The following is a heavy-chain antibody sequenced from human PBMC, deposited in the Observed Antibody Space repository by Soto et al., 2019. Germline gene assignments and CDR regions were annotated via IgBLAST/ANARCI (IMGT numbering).Heavy chain of an antibody. D-gene: IGHD6-6*01. CDR2: INHSGST. CDR3: ARLHEYTSSTSFYMDV. Sequence: SETLSLTCAVYGGSFSGYYWSWIRQPPGKGLEWIGEINHSGSTNYNPSLKSRVTISVDTSKNQFSLRLNSVTAADTAVYYCARLHEYTSSTSFYMDVWGKGTTVTVSS. CDR1: GGSFSGYY. J-gene: IGHJ6*03. V-gene: IGHV4-34*01.